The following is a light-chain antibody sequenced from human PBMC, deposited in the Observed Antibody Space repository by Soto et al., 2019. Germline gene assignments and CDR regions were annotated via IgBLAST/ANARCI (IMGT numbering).Light chain of an antibody. J-gene: IGLJ1*01. CDR3: SSYTSSSTL. CDR2: DVS. CDR1: SSDVGDYNY. V-gene: IGLV2-14*01. Sequence: QSALTQPASVSGSPGQSITISCTGTSSDVGDYNYVSWYQQHPGKAPKLMLYDVSNRPSGISNRFSGSKSGNTASLTIAGLQSEDGADYYCSSYTSSSTLFGTGTKVTVL.